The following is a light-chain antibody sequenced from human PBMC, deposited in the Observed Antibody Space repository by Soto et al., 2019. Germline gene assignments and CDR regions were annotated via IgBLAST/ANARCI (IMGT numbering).Light chain of an antibody. Sequence: QAVVTQPPSVSGAPGQSITISCTGSSANIGAGYDVHWYQQFPGTAPKLLIHGNNDRPSGVPDRFSASKSGTSASLAITGLQAEDEADYYCQSYDSSLRVYVVFGGGTKLTVL. V-gene: IGLV1-40*01. CDR2: GNN. J-gene: IGLJ2*01. CDR3: QSYDSSLRVYVV. CDR1: SANIGAGYD.